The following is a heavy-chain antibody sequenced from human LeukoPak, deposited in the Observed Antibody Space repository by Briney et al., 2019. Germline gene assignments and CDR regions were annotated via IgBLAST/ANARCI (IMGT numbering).Heavy chain of an antibody. Sequence: PGGSLRLSCAASGFTFSSYSMNWVRQAPGEGLEWVSSISSSSSYIYYADSVKGRFTISRDNATNSLYLQMNSLRAADTAVYYCASLYFGGGICYSLWGQGTLVTVSS. CDR2: ISSSSSYI. V-gene: IGHV3-21*01. CDR1: GFTFSSYS. CDR3: ASLYFGGGICYSL. J-gene: IGHJ4*02. D-gene: IGHD2-15*01.